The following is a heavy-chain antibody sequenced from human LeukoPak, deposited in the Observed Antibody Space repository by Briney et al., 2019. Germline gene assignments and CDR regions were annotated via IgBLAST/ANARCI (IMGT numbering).Heavy chain of an antibody. J-gene: IGHJ4*02. CDR1: GYSISSGYN. D-gene: IGHD6-19*01. Sequence: SETLSLTCAVSGYSISSGYNWGWIRQPPGKGLEWIGSIYHSGSTYYNPSLKSRVTISVDTSKNQFSLKLSSVTAADTAVYYCARNPQAGTLDYWGQGTLVTVSS. CDR3: ARNPQAGTLDY. CDR2: IYHSGST. V-gene: IGHV4-38-2*01.